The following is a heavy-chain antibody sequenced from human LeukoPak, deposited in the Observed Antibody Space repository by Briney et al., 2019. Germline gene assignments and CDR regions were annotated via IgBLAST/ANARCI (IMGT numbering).Heavy chain of an antibody. CDR2: ISSSSSYI. Sequence: SGGSLRLSCVGSGFTFSSFTMNWVRQAPGKGLEWVSSISSSSSYIYYADSVKGRFTISRDNAKNSLYLQMNSLRAEDTAVYYCARAGITMVRVIDSWGQGTLVTVSS. V-gene: IGHV3-21*01. J-gene: IGHJ4*02. CDR1: GFTFSSFT. CDR3: ARAGITMVRVIDS. D-gene: IGHD3-10*01.